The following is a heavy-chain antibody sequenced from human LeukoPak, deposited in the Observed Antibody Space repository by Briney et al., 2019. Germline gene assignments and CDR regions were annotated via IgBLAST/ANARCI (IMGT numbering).Heavy chain of an antibody. CDR1: GGSISSSSSIC. CDR2: IYDSGAT. CDR3: AKERGISYTYEFDY. Sequence: PSETLSLTCAVSGGSISSSSSICWTWVRQPPGKGLEWIGEIYDSGATNYNPSLKSRVTMLLDKSKNQFSLKLNSVTAADTAVYYCAKERGISYTYEFDYWGQGALVTVSS. D-gene: IGHD3-16*01. V-gene: IGHV4-4*02. J-gene: IGHJ4*02.